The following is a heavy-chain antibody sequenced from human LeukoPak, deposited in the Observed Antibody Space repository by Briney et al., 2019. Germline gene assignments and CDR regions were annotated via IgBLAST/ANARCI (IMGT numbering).Heavy chain of an antibody. D-gene: IGHD3-3*01. J-gene: IGHJ5*02. Sequence: ASVKVSCKASKYTFTSYYIHWVRQATGQGLEWMGWMNPNSGNTGYAQKFQGRVTMTRDMSTTTVYMHLSSLRSEDTAVYYCAREAVTIFGLVRTQTPKGPHRFDPWGQGTLVTVSS. CDR2: MNPNSGNT. CDR1: KYTFTSYY. V-gene: IGHV1-8*01. CDR3: AREAVTIFGLVRTQTPKGPHRFDP.